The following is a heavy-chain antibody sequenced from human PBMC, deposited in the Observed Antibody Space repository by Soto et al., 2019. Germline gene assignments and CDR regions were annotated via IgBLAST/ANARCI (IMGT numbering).Heavy chain of an antibody. CDR1: TSNLKNYA. D-gene: IGHD3-16*01. J-gene: IGHJ4*02. V-gene: IGHV3-23*01. Sequence: SLRLSCVDSTSNLKNYAMAWVRQAPGKGLEWVSALTDTGGSTYYAASVKGRFTISRDNSRNTLFLQMDRLRVDDTAVYYCAKIKGAITFLHFDTWGQGTLVTVSS. CDR2: LTDTGGST. CDR3: AKIKGAITFLHFDT.